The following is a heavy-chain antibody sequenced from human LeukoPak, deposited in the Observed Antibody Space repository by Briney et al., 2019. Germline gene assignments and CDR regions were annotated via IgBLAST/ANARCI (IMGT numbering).Heavy chain of an antibody. CDR3: ARDGTFTDYGDYGAYAC. CDR1: GFTFSSYG. CDR2: INQDGSEK. D-gene: IGHD4-17*01. Sequence: GGSLRLSCAASGFTFSSYGMSWVRQAPGKGLEWVANINQDGSEKYYVDSVKGRFTISRDNAKNSLYLQMNSLRAEDTAVYYCARDGTFTDYGDYGAYACWGQGTLVTVSS. J-gene: IGHJ4*02. V-gene: IGHV3-7*01.